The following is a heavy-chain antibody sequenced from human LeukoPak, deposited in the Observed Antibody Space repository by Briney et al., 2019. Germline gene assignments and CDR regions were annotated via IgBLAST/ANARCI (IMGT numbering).Heavy chain of an antibody. CDR2: ISAYNGNK. J-gene: IGHJ6*02. Sequence: SVKVYCKASGYTFSSYGISWVRQAPGQGLEWMGCISAYNGNKNYAQKLQGRVTMTTDTSTSTAYMELRSLRSDDTAVYYCAREHCSSTSCYVDYYYGMDVWGQGTTVTVSS. D-gene: IGHD2-2*01. CDR3: AREHCSSTSCYVDYYYGMDV. CDR1: GYTFSSYG. V-gene: IGHV1-18*01.